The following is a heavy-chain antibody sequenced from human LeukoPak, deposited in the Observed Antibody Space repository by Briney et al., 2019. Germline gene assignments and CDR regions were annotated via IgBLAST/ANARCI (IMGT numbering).Heavy chain of an antibody. CDR2: IIPIFGTA. CDR1: GGTFSSYA. CDR3: AREASSTWYAMFDF. J-gene: IGHJ4*02. V-gene: IGHV1-69*01. Sequence: SVKVSCKASGGTFSSYAISWVRQAPGQGLEWMGGIIPIFGTANYAPKFQGRVSITADESTSTAYMELSSLRAEDTAVYYCAREASSTWYAMFDFWGQGTLVTVSS. D-gene: IGHD2-2*01.